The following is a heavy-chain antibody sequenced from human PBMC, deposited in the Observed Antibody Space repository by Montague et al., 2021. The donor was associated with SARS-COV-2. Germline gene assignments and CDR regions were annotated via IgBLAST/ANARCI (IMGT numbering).Heavy chain of an antibody. J-gene: IGHJ1*01. Sequence: SETLSLTCTVYGGSFSSYYWNWIRQSPGKGLEWIGEISHNGSTSYNPSLKSRVTMSVDTSKNQFSLNLNSVTAADTAVYYCARGIYMIVFLVATGCFDVWGQGTLVTVSS. D-gene: IGHD3-22*01. V-gene: IGHV4-34*01. CDR3: ARGIYMIVFLVATGCFDV. CDR1: GGSFSSYY. CDR2: ISHNGST.